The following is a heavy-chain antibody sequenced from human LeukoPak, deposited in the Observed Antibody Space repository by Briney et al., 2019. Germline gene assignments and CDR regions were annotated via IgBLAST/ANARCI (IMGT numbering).Heavy chain of an antibody. CDR2: ISSNGGST. CDR3: ARDLQLERRFDY. Sequence: GGSLRLSCAASGFTFSSYGMHWVRQAPGKGLEYVSAISSNGGSTYYANSVKGRFTISRDNSKNTLYLQMGSLRAEDMAVYYCARDLQLERRFDYWGQGTLVTVSS. CDR1: GFTFSSYG. V-gene: IGHV3-64*01. J-gene: IGHJ4*02. D-gene: IGHD1-1*01.